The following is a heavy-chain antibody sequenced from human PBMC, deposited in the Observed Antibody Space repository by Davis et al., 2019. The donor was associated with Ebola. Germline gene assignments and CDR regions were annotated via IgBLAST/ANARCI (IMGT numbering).Heavy chain of an antibody. V-gene: IGHV4-34*01. CDR3: AAATSGYYYGMDV. J-gene: IGHJ6*02. CDR1: GGSSSGYY. Sequence: SETLSLTCAVYGGSSSGYYWSWIRQPPGKGLEWIGVIYHSGSTNYNPSPKSRVTISVDKSKNQFSLKLSSVTAADTAVYYCAAATSGYYYGMDVWGQGTTVTVSS. CDR2: IYHSGST. D-gene: IGHD1-26*01.